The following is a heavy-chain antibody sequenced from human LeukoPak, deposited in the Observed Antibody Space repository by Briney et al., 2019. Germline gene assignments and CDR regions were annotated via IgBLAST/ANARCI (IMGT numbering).Heavy chain of an antibody. V-gene: IGHV2-5*01. CDR1: GFSLSTSGVG. Sequence: SGPTLMKPTQTLTLTCTFSGFSLSTSGVGVGWIRQPPGKALEWLSLIYWNDDKRYNPSMKSRLTITKDTSKNQVVLTMTNMDPVDTATYYCAHVSHGSGWPRWFDPWGQGTLVTVSS. D-gene: IGHD3-10*01. CDR2: IYWNDDK. CDR3: AHVSHGSGWPRWFDP. J-gene: IGHJ5*02.